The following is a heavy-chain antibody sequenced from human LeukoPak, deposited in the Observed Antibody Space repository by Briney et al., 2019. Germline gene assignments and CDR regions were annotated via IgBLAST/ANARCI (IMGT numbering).Heavy chain of an antibody. J-gene: IGHJ4*02. V-gene: IGHV1-3*02. CDR2: SNAGNGNT. Sequence: ASVKVSCKASGYTFTSYAMHWVRQAPGQRLEWMGWSNAGNGNTKYSQEFQGRVTMTRDTSISTAYMELSRLRSDDTAVYYCARDTVGASVFDYWGQGTLVTVSS. CDR3: ARDTVGASVFDY. D-gene: IGHD1-26*01. CDR1: GYTFTSYA.